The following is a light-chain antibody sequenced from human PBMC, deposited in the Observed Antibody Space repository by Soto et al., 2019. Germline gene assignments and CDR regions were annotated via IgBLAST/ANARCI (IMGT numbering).Light chain of an antibody. V-gene: IGKV3-20*01. CDR1: QSISSSY. J-gene: IGKJ1*01. CDR2: GAS. CDR3: QQYGSSLPWT. Sequence: EIVLTQSPATLSLSPGERATLSCRASQSISSSYLAWYQQRPGQAPRLLIYGASSRATGIPDRFSGSGSGTEFTLTISRLEPEDFAVYYCQQYGSSLPWTFGQGTKVDIK.